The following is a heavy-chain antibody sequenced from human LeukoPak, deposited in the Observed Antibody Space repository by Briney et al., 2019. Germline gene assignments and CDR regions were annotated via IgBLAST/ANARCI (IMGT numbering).Heavy chain of an antibody. V-gene: IGHV3-74*01. CDR2: INTDGSST. J-gene: IGHJ6*03. D-gene: IGHD3-10*01. CDR1: GFTFSSYW. CDR3: ARGMRMVRGYYYYYYMDV. Sequence: GGSLRLSCAASGFTFSSYWMHWVRQAPGKGLVWVSRINTDGSSTSYADSVKGRFTISRDNAKNTLYLQMNSLRAEDTAVYYCARGMRMVRGYYYYYYMDVWGKGTTVTVSS.